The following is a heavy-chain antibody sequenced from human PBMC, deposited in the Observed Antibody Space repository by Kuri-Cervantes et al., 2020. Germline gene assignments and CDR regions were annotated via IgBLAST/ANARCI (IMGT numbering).Heavy chain of an antibody. D-gene: IGHD3-22*01. CDR2: INPNSGGT. J-gene: IGHJ4*02. CDR1: GYTFTSYD. V-gene: IGHV1-2*02. CDR3: ARLSYYDSSGTW. Sequence: ASVKVSCKASGYTFTSYDINWVRQATGQGLEWMGWINPNSGGTNYAQKFQGRVTMTRDTSISTAYMELSRLRSDDTAVYYCARLSYYDSSGTWWGQGTLVTVSS.